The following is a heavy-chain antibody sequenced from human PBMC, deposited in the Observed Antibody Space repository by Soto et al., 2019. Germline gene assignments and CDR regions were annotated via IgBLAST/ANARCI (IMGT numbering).Heavy chain of an antibody. D-gene: IGHD2-2*01. CDR3: ARTLHCTSTSCSDYFDY. V-gene: IGHV1-18*04. Sequence: QVQLVQSGSEVKKPGASVKVSCKASGYTLTNYGISWVRQAPGQGLEWMGWISAYNGNTNYAQNLQGRVTMTTDTSTRTAYMELRSLRSDDTAVYYCARTLHCTSTSCSDYFDYWGQGTLVTVSS. CDR2: ISAYNGNT. J-gene: IGHJ4*02. CDR1: GYTLTNYG.